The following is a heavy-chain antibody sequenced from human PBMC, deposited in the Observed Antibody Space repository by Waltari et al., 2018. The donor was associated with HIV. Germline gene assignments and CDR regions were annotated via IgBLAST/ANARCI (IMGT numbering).Heavy chain of an antibody. D-gene: IGHD5-18*01. CDR1: GFPFCSYG. J-gene: IGHJ6*02. V-gene: IGHV3-30*18. CDR3: AKPAAMASYGMDV. CDR2: ISYDGSNK. Sequence: QVQLVESGGGVVQPGRSLRLSCAASGFPFCSYGMHWVRQAPGKGLEWVAVISYDGSNKYYADSVKGRFTISRDNSKNTLYLQMNSLRAEDTAVYYCAKPAAMASYGMDVWGQGTTVTVSS.